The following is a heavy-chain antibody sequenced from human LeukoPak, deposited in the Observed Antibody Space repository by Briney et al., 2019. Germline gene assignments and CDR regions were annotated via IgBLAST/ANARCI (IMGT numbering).Heavy chain of an antibody. CDR3: ARHGMKSLESWFDP. V-gene: IGHV5-51*01. J-gene: IGHJ5*02. Sequence: GESLKISCKGSGYSFSSYWIGCVRQMPGKGLEWMGIIYPGDSDTRYTPSFQGQVTISADKSTSTAYLQWRSLKASDTATYYCARHGMKSLESWFDPWGQGNLVTVSS. D-gene: IGHD1-26*01. CDR2: IYPGDSDT. CDR1: GYSFSSYW.